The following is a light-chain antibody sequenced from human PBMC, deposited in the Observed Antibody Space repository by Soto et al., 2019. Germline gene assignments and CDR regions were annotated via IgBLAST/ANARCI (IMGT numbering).Light chain of an antibody. J-gene: IGLJ1*01. V-gene: IGLV2-11*01. CDR3: CSYVGGYSYV. CDR1: SSDVGDYNS. Sequence: QSVLTQPRSGSGSPGQSVTVSCIGTSSDVGDYNSVSWYQQHPGKAPKLMIYDVSKRPSGVPDRFSGSKSGNTASLTISGLQAEDEADYYCCSYVGGYSYVFGIGTKVTVL. CDR2: DVS.